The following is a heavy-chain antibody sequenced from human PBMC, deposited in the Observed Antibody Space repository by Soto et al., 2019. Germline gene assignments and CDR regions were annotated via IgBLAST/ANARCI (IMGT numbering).Heavy chain of an antibody. CDR2: IYYSGST. Sequence: QVQLQESGPGLVKPSDTLSLTCAVSGYSISSSNWWGWIRQPPGKGLEWIGYIYYSGSTYYNPSLKSRVTMSVHTSKNQFFLKLSSVTAVDTAVYYCARTAPLYCSGGSCYANWFDPWGQGTLVTVSS. CDR3: ARTAPLYCSGGSCYANWFDP. CDR1: GYSISSSNW. V-gene: IGHV4-28*01. D-gene: IGHD2-15*01. J-gene: IGHJ5*02.